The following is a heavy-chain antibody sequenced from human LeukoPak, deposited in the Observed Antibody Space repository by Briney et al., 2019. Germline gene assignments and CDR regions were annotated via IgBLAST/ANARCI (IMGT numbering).Heavy chain of an antibody. Sequence: GGSLRLSCAASGFTFSSYSMNWVRQAPGKGLEWVSSISSSSSYIYYADSVKGRFTISRDNAKNSLYLQMNSLRAEDTAVYYCARGRDIAARLGHYYYYYMGVWGKGTTVTVSS. J-gene: IGHJ6*03. CDR3: ARGRDIAARLGHYYYYYMGV. V-gene: IGHV3-21*01. D-gene: IGHD6-6*01. CDR2: ISSSSSYI. CDR1: GFTFSSYS.